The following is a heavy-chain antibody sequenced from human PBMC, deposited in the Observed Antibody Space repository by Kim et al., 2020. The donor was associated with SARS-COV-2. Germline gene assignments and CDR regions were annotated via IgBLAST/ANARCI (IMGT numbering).Heavy chain of an antibody. J-gene: IGHJ6*02. D-gene: IGHD3-16*02. V-gene: IGHV3-33*01. Sequence: GGSLRLSCAASGFTFSSYGMHWVRQAPGKGLEWVAVIWGDGSNKYYADSVKGRFTISRDNSKNTLYLQMNSLRAEDTAVYYCARDLSPSYGMDVWCQGTSVTVPS. CDR3: ARDLSPSYGMDV. CDR1: GFTFSSYG. CDR2: IWGDGSNK.